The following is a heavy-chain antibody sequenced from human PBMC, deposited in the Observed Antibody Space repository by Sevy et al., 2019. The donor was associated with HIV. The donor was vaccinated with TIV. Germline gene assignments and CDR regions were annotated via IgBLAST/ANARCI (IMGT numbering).Heavy chain of an antibody. CDR3: ARTGPGIVAYGMDV. CDR1: GYTFTSYD. V-gene: IGHV1-8*01. D-gene: IGHD6-13*01. CDR2: MNPNSGNT. Sequence: ASVKVSCKASGYTFTSYDINWVRQATGQGLEWMGWMNPNSGNTGYAQKFQGRVTMTRNTSISTAYMELSSLRSEDTAVYYCARTGPGIVAYGMDVWGQGTTVTVSS. J-gene: IGHJ6*02.